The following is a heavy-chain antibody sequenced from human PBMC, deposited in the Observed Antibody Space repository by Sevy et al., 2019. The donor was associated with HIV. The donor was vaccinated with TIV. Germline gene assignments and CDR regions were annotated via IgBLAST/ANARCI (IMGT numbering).Heavy chain of an antibody. CDR3: ARDGATAWFFFYGMDV. V-gene: IGHV1-3*01. CDR1: GYTFTNYA. D-gene: IGHD5-18*01. Sequence: ASVKVSCKASGYTFTNYAIHWVRQAPGQRLEWMGWINGDNGNTQFSEKFQGRVTITRDTSASTAYMQLSSLRSEDTGVYYCARDGATAWFFFYGMDVWGQGTTVTVSS. CDR2: INGDNGNT. J-gene: IGHJ6*02.